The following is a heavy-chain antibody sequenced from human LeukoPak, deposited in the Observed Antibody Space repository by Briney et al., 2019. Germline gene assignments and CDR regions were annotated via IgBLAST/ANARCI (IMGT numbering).Heavy chain of an antibody. CDR2: ISGSGGST. CDR3: AKTPRYGSGRGAFDI. CDR1: GFTFSSYA. Sequence: LAGGSLRLSCAASGFTFSSYAMSWVRQAPGKGLEWVSAISGSGGSTYYADSVKGRFTISRDNSKNTLYLQMNSLRAEDTAVYYCAKTPRYGSGRGAFDIWGQGTMVTVSS. J-gene: IGHJ3*02. V-gene: IGHV3-23*01. D-gene: IGHD3-10*01.